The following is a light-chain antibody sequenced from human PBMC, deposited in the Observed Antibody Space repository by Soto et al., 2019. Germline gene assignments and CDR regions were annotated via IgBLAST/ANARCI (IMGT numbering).Light chain of an antibody. J-gene: IGLJ1*01. CDR1: SSDVGGYNY. CDR3: SSYTSTSTPCV. CDR2: EVS. Sequence: ITISCTGTSSDVGGYNYVSWYQLHPGKAPKLIIYEVSHRPSGASNHFSGYKSGNTASLTISGLQAEDEADYYCSSYTSTSTPCVFGTGTKVTVL. V-gene: IGLV2-14*01.